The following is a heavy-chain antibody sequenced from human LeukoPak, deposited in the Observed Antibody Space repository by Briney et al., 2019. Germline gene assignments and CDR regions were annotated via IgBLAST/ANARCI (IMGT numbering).Heavy chain of an antibody. J-gene: IGHJ4*02. Sequence: GSSVKVSCKASGGTFSSYAISWVRQAPGQGLEWMGGIIPIFGTANYAQKFQGRVTITADESTSTAYMELSSLRSEDTAVYYCARVVGYYDSSGYYIDYWGQGTLVTVSS. CDR1: GGTFSSYA. V-gene: IGHV1-69*01. CDR2: IIPIFGTA. CDR3: ARVVGYYDSSGYYIDY. D-gene: IGHD3-22*01.